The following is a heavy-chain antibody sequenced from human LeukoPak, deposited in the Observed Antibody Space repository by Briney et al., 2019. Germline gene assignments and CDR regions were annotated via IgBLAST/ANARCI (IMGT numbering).Heavy chain of an antibody. CDR3: SRESGAFSPFGY. CDR1: GASINSSIHH. D-gene: IGHD1-26*01. V-gene: IGHV4-39*02. Sequence: PSETLSLTCSVSGASINSSIHHWGWIRQSPGKGLEWIGTIYYSGTTYYNPSLKSRVTISVDTSKNQFSLRLSSVTAADTAVYYCSRESGAFSPFGYWGQGTLVTVHS. CDR2: IYYSGTT. J-gene: IGHJ4*02.